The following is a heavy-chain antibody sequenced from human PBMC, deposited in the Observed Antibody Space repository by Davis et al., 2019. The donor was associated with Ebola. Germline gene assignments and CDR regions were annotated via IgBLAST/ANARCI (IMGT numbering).Heavy chain of an antibody. D-gene: IGHD3-22*01. Sequence: PSETLSLTCTVSGGSISSYYWSWIRQPPGKGLEWIGYIYYSGSTNYNPSLKSRVTISVDTSKNQFSLKLSSVTAADTAVYYCARDQYYYDSSGYFTTGWFDPWGQGTLVTVSS. J-gene: IGHJ5*02. CDR2: IYYSGST. V-gene: IGHV4-59*01. CDR1: GGSISSYY. CDR3: ARDQYYYDSSGYFTTGWFDP.